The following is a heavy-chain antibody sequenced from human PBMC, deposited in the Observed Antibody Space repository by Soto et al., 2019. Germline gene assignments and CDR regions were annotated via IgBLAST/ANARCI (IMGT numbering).Heavy chain of an antibody. CDR2: IYTSGST. J-gene: IGHJ6*02. V-gene: IGHV4-4*07. CDR3: ARVPSPFDYYYAMDV. Sequence: SETLSLTCTVSGGSISSYYWSWIRQPAGKGLEWIGRIYTSGSTNYNPSLKSRLTMSVDTSQNQFSLKLNSVTAADTAVYYCARVPSPFDYYYAMDVWGQGTTVTVSS. D-gene: IGHD3-16*01. CDR1: GGSISSYY.